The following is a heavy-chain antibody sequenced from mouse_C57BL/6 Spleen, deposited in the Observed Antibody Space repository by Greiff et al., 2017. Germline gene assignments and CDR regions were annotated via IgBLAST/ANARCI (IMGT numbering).Heavy chain of an antibody. CDR1: GFTFSAYG. CDR2: ISTLAYSI. V-gene: IGHV5-15*01. CDR3: ARLLMALDA. J-gene: IGHJ1*03. D-gene: IGHD2-3*01. Sequence: EVNVVESGGGLVQPGGSLKISCAASGFTFSAYGMAWVRQAPRKGPEWVAYISTLAYSIYYADPVTGRFTISRENAKNTLYLELSSLRSEDTAMYYCARLLMALDAWGTGPTVTVSS.